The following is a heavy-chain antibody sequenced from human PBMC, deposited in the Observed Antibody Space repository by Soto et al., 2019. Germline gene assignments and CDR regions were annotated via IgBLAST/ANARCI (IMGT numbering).Heavy chain of an antibody. CDR3: AHRGGSERIDTFGL. J-gene: IGHJ3*01. V-gene: IGHV2-5*02. Sequence: QITLKESGPTLVKPTQTLTLTCTFSGFSLTTSGVGVGWIRQPPGKALEWLALIYWDDDKRYSPSLNNRLTITKDTSKKQVVLTMTNMDPVDTATYYCAHRGGSERIDTFGLWGQGTMVTVSS. CDR2: IYWDDDK. D-gene: IGHD1-26*01. CDR1: GFSLTTSGVG.